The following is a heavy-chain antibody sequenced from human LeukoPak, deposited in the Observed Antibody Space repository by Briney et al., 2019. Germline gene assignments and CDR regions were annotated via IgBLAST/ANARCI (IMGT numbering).Heavy chain of an antibody. V-gene: IGHV3-53*01. D-gene: IGHD2-15*01. CDR1: GFTVSSNY. Sequence: GGSLRLSCAASGFTVSSNYMSWVRQAPGKGLEWVSVIYSGGSTYYADSVKGRFTISRDNSKNTLYLQMNSLRAEDTAVYYCARDRVVVVAGATQGYYYHGMDVWGQGTTVTVSS. CDR3: ARDRVVVVAGATQGYYYHGMDV. J-gene: IGHJ6*02. CDR2: IYSGGST.